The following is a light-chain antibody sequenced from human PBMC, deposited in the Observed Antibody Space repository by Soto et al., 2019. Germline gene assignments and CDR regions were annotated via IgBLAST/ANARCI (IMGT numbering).Light chain of an antibody. J-gene: IGKJ5*01. Sequence: EIVMTQSPATLSVSPGERATLSCRASQSVSSNLAWYQQKPGQAPRLLIYGASTRATGIPARFSGSGSGTDFTLTISRLQSEDCAVFYCQQYDNWPITFGQGTRLEIK. CDR1: QSVSSN. CDR2: GAS. V-gene: IGKV3-15*01. CDR3: QQYDNWPIT.